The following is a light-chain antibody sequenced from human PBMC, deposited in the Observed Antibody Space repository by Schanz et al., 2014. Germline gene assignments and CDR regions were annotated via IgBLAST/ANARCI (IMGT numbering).Light chain of an antibody. V-gene: IGLV2-23*02. J-gene: IGLJ2*01. CDR2: EVH. CDR1: SSDVGTYDL. Sequence: QSALTQPASVSGSLGQSITISCTGTSSDVGTYDLVSWYQQNPGKVPKVIIYEVHKRPSGVSSRFSGSKSGNTASLTISGLQAEDESHYYCCSIANSRTAVVFGGGTQLTVL. CDR3: CSIANSRTAVV.